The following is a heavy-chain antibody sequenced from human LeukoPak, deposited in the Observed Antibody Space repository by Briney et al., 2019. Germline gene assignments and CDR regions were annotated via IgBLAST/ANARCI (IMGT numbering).Heavy chain of an antibody. J-gene: IGHJ4*02. D-gene: IGHD6-19*01. Sequence: SETLFLTCTVSGGSISSSSYYWGWIRQPPGKGLEWIGSIYYSGSTYYNPSLKSRVTISVDTSKNQFSLKLSSVTAADTAVYYCARRGGWYYWGQGTLVTVSS. V-gene: IGHV4-39*01. CDR1: GGSISSSSYY. CDR2: IYYSGST. CDR3: ARRGGWYY.